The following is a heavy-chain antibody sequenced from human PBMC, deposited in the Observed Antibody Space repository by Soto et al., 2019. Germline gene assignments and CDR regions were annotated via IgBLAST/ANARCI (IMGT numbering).Heavy chain of an antibody. Sequence: SESLSLTCTVSGRSMSGYYWSWIRQPAGERLEWIGRIYTSGTTDFNPSLKGRVTMSVDTSKNQFSLKLTSVTAADTALYYCAREDYYDTGYYVVWGQGTQVTSPQ. V-gene: IGHV4-4*07. CDR1: GRSMSGYY. D-gene: IGHD3-9*01. J-gene: IGHJ4*02. CDR2: IYTSGTT. CDR3: AREDYYDTGYYVV.